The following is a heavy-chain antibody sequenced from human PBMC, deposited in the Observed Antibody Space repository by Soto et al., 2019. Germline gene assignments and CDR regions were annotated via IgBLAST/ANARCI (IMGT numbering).Heavy chain of an antibody. Sequence: QVQLQESGPGLVKPSETLSLTCTVSGGSISSYYWSWIRQPPGKGLEWIGYIYYSGSTNYNPSLKSRVTISVDTSKNQFSLKLSSVTAADTAVYYCARLLESVAYVGWYFDLWGRGTLVTVSS. CDR1: GGSISSYY. V-gene: IGHV4-59*01. J-gene: IGHJ2*01. D-gene: IGHD3-10*01. CDR2: IYYSGST. CDR3: ARLLESVAYVGWYFDL.